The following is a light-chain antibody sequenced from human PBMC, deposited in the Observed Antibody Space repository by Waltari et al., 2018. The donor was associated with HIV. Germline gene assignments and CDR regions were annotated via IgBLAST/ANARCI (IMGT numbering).Light chain of an antibody. CDR2: RNS. CDR3: AAWDASLSGYV. J-gene: IGLJ1*01. V-gene: IGLV1-47*01. CDR1: GSYNGSTY. Sequence: QSVLTLPPSASGTPGQRVTIPCSGSGSYNGSTYVYWYQQLPGTDPTLLIYRNSQWPSGVPDRFSGSKSGASASLAISGLRSDEEADYYCAAWDASLSGYVFGTGTKVTVL.